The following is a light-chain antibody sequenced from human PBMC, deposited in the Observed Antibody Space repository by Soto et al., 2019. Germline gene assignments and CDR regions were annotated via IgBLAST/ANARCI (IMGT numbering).Light chain of an antibody. V-gene: IGKV1-5*01. CDR3: QQYNSYSYT. J-gene: IGKJ2*01. CDR2: DAS. Sequence: DSQMTQSPSTLSASVGHRVTITCRSSQSISSWLAWYQQKPGRAPKLLIYDASSLESGVPSRFSGSGSGTEFTLTISSLQHEDFATYYCQQYNSYSYTFGQGTKVDIK. CDR1: QSISSW.